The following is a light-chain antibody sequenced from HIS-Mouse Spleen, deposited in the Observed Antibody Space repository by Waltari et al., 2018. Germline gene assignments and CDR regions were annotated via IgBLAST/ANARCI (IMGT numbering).Light chain of an antibody. V-gene: IGKV3-15*01. Sequence: ATLSCRASQSVSSNLAWYQQKPGQAPRLLIYGASTRATGIPARFSGSGSGTEFTLTISSMQSEDFAVYYCQQYNNGPPWTFGQGTKVEIK. CDR3: QQYNNGPPWT. CDR1: QSVSSN. CDR2: GAS. J-gene: IGKJ1*01.